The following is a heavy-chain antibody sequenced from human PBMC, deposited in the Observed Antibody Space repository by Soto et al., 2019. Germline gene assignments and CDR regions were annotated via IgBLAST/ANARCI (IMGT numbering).Heavy chain of an antibody. V-gene: IGHV4-34*01. Sequence: PSETLSLTCAVYGGSFSGYYWSWIRQPPGKGLEWIGEINHSGSTNYNPSLKSRVTISVDTSKNQFSLKLSSVTAADTAVYYCARVLRAARLRGTSEPWGQGTLVTVSS. CDR2: INHSGST. CDR1: GGSFSGYY. D-gene: IGHD6-6*01. J-gene: IGHJ5*02. CDR3: ARVLRAARLRGTSEP.